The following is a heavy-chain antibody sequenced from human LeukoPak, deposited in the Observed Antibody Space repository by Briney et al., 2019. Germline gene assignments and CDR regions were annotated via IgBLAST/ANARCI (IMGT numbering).Heavy chain of an antibody. D-gene: IGHD3-22*01. Sequence: ASVKVSCKASGYTFTSYGISWVRQAPGQGLEWMGWISAYNGNTKYAQKLQGRVTMTTDTSTSTAYMELRSLRSDDTAVYYCARGRTSYYYDSSAQPPFDYWGQGTLVTVSS. CDR3: ARGRTSYYYDSSAQPPFDY. J-gene: IGHJ4*02. V-gene: IGHV1-18*01. CDR2: ISAYNGNT. CDR1: GYTFTSYG.